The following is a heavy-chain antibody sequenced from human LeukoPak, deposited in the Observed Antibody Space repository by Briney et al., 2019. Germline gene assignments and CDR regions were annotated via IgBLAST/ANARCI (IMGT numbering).Heavy chain of an antibody. CDR3: AKESAGRWNLNP. CDR1: GFTFSSYG. J-gene: IGHJ5*02. Sequence: PGGSLRLSCAVSGFTFSSYGMHWVRQAPGKGLEWVAVISNDGTVKYYIDSVKGRFTISRDNSKNTLYLQINSLRAEDTAVYYCAKESAGRWNLNPWGQGTQVTVSS. V-gene: IGHV3-30*18. CDR2: ISNDGTVK. D-gene: IGHD1-1*01.